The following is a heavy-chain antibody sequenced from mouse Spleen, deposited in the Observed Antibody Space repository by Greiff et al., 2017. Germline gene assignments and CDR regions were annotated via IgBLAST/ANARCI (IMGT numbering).Heavy chain of an antibody. CDR3: TSGYSFAY. D-gene: IGHD2-3*01. Sequence: EVQLVESGGGLVKPGGSLKLSCAASGFTFSSYTMSWVRQTPEKRLEWVATISSGGSYTYYPDSVKGRFTISRDNAKNTLYLQMSSLKSEDTAMYYCTSGYSFAYWGQGTLVTVSA. CDR2: ISSGGSYT. V-gene: IGHV5-6-4*01. CDR1: GFTFSSYT. J-gene: IGHJ3*01.